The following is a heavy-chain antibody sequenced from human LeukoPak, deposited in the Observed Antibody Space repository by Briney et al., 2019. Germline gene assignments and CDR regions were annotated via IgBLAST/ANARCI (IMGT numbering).Heavy chain of an antibody. J-gene: IGHJ6*04. CDR2: ISYDGSNK. V-gene: IGHV3-30*18. D-gene: IGHD2-15*01. Sequence: GGSLRLSCAASGFTFSSYGMHWVRQAPGKGLEWVAVISYDGSNKYYADSVKGRFTISRDNSKNMLYLQMNSLRAEDTAVYYCAKEDRTSAPGYYYGMDVWGKGTTVTVSS. CDR1: GFTFSSYG. CDR3: AKEDRTSAPGYYYGMDV.